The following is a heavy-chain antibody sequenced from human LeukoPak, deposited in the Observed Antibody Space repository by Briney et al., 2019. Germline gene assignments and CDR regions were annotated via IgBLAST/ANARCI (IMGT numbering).Heavy chain of an antibody. CDR2: ISGSGGST. Sequence: GGSLRLSCAASGFTFSNYAMSWVRQAPGKGLEWVSSISGSGGSTYYADSVKGRFTISRDNSKNTLYPQMNSLRAEDTAVYYCAKGKYYDFWSGYYPGYRGQGTLVTVSS. CDR1: GFTFSNYA. J-gene: IGHJ4*02. CDR3: AKGKYYDFWSGYYPGY. D-gene: IGHD3-3*01. V-gene: IGHV3-23*01.